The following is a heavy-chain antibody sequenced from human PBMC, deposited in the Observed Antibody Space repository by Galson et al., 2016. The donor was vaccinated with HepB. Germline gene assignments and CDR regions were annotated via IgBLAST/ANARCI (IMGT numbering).Heavy chain of an antibody. CDR1: GFTFTSYS. V-gene: IGHV3-48*02. CDR3: ARGYYDNFFDY. CDR2: IGGFSSPV. J-gene: IGHJ4*02. D-gene: IGHD3-9*01. Sequence: SLRLSCAASGFTFTSYSMSWVRQAPGKGLEWVSFIGGFSSPVYYADSVKGRFTISRDNDRTSLYLQMSSLRDEDTAVYYCARGYYDNFFDYLGQGALVTVSS.